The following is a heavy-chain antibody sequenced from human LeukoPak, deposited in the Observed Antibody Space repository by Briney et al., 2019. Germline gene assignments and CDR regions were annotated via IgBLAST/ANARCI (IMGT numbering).Heavy chain of an antibody. D-gene: IGHD1-7*01. CDR1: GGSISSYY. J-gene: IGHJ4*02. Sequence: SETLSLTCTVSGGSISSYYWSWLRQPPGKGLEWIGYIYYSGSTNYNPSLKSRVTISVDTSKNQFSQKLSSVTAADTAVYYCARGAGTADYYFDYWGQGTLVTVSS. V-gene: IGHV4-59*01. CDR3: ARGAGTADYYFDY. CDR2: IYYSGST.